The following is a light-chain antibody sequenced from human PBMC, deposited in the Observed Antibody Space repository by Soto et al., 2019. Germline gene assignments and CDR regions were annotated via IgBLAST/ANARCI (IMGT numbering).Light chain of an antibody. V-gene: IGKV1-33*01. CDR3: QQYDNLQLT. CDR1: QDISNY. CDR2: DAS. Sequence: DIQMTQSPSSLSASVGDRVTITCQASQDISNYLNWYQQRPGKAPKRLIYDASNLETGVTSRFSGSGSGTDFTFTISSLQPEDIATYYCQQYDNLQLTFGGGTKVEIK. J-gene: IGKJ4*01.